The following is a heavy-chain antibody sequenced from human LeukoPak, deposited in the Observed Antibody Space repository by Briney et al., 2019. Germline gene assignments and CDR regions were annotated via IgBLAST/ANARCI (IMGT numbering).Heavy chain of an antibody. J-gene: IGHJ4*02. CDR3: ARGIAAAGVYFDY. V-gene: IGHV4-34*01. CDR1: GGSFSGYY. Sequence: SETLSLTCAVYGGSFSGYYWSWIRQPPGKGLEWIGEINHSGSTNYNPSLKNRVTISVDTSKNQFSLKLSSVTAADTAVYYCARGIAAAGVYFDYWGQGTLVTVSS. CDR2: INHSGST. D-gene: IGHD6-13*01.